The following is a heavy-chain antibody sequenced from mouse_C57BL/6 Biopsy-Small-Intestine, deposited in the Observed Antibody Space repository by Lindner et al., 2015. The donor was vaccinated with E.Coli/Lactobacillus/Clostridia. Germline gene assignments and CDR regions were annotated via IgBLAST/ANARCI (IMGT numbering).Heavy chain of an antibody. J-gene: IGHJ4*01. D-gene: IGHD1-1*01. CDR2: ISAHNLNT. CDR3: ARDDCTTVNCDKDVLDH. Sequence: SVKVSCKASGYTLTNYGVTWVRQAPGQGLERMGWISAHNLNTNYAQKFQGRVTLTTDSSTSTAYMELRSLRSDDTAVYYCARDDCTTVNCDKDVLDHWGQGTLVTVSS. CDR1: GYTLTNYG. V-gene: IGHV1-79*01.